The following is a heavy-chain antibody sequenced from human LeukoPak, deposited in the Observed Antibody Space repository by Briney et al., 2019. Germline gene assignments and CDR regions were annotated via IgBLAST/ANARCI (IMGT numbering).Heavy chain of an antibody. V-gene: IGHV3-7*05. CDR1: GFTFSRYG. D-gene: IGHD2-2*01. J-gene: IGHJ4*02. CDR2: IKQDGSEK. Sequence: GGSLRLSCAASGFTFSRYGMSWVRQAPGKGLEWVANIKQDGSEKYYVDSVKGRFTISRDNAKNSLYLQMNSLRAEDTAVYYCARDQRYCSSSSCPWEPFDYWGQGTLVTVSS. CDR3: ARDQRYCSSSSCPWEPFDY.